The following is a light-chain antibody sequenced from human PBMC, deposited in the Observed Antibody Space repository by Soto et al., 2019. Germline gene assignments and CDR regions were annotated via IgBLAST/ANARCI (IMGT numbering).Light chain of an antibody. CDR2: DAS. V-gene: IGKV1-39*01. CDR1: QNIRTY. J-gene: IGKJ1*01. Sequence: DIQMTQSPSSLSASVGDRVTITCRASQNIRTYINWYQQKSGRAPNLLIFDASRLQNGVPSRFNGTGSVTDFTLTITSLQPEDFATYYCQQTSTTLWTFGQGTKV. CDR3: QQTSTTLWT.